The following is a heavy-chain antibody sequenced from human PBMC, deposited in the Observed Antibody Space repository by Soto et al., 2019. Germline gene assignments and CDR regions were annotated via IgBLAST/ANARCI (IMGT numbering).Heavy chain of an antibody. V-gene: IGHV3-21*06. CDR1: GFTFTRYI. J-gene: IGHJ4*02. CDR2: ISSTTNYI. CDR3: ARESEDLTSNFDY. Sequence: GGSLRLSCAASGFTFTRYIMDWVRQSPGKGLEWVSSISSTTNYIYYGDSMKGRFTISRDNAKNSLYLEMNSLRAEDTAVYYCARESEDLTSNFDYWGQGTLVTVSS.